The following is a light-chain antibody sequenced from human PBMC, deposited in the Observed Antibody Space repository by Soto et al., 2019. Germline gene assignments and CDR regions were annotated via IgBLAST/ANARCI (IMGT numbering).Light chain of an antibody. V-gene: IGLV2-14*01. Sequence: QSALTQPASVSGSPGQSITISCTGTSSDVGCYNYVSWYQQHPGKAPRFLIYDVSNRPSGVSNRFSGSKSGATASLTISGLQAEDEADYYCTSYTSSSTYVFGTGTKVTVL. CDR2: DVS. J-gene: IGLJ1*01. CDR1: SSDVGCYNY. CDR3: TSYTSSSTYV.